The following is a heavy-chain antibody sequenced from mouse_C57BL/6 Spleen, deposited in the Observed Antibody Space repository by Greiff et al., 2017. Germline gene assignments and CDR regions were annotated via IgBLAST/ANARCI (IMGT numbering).Heavy chain of an antibody. CDR1: GYTFTSYW. D-gene: IGHD1-1*01. CDR3: ARRLNYGSVYYLDY. Sequence: VQLQQSGPELVKPGASVKLSCKASGYTFTSYWMNWVKQRPGQGLEWIGNINPSNGGTNYNEKFKSKATLTVDKSSSTAYMQLSSLTSEDSAVYYCARRLNYGSVYYLDYWGQGTTLTVSS. CDR2: INPSNGGT. V-gene: IGHV1-53*01. J-gene: IGHJ2*01.